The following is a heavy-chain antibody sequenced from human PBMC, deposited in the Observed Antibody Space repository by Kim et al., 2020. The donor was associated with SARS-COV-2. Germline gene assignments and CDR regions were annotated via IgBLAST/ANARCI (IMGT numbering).Heavy chain of an antibody. CDR3: TTDAGARYFDDYYYYYGMDV. CDR2: IKSKTDGGTT. CDR1: GFTFSNAW. Sequence: GGSLRLSCAASGFTFSNAWMSWVRQAPGKGLEWVGRIKSKTDGGTTDYAAPVKGRFTISRDDSKNTLYLQMNSLKTEDTAVYYCTTDAGARYFDDYYYYYGMDVWGQGTTVPVSS. J-gene: IGHJ6*02. D-gene: IGHD3-9*01. V-gene: IGHV3-15*01.